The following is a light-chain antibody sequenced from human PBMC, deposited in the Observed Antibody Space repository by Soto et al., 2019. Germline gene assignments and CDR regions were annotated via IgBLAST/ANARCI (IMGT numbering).Light chain of an antibody. CDR2: WAS. V-gene: IGKV4-1*01. J-gene: IGKJ4*01. CDR3: QQYYSTPHT. Sequence: DIVMTPSPDSLAVSLGERATINCKSSQSVLYSSNNKNYLAWYQQKPGQPPKLPIYWASTRESGVPDRFSGSGSGTDFTLTISSLQAEDVAVYYCQQYYSTPHTFGRGTKVDIK. CDR1: QSVLYSSNNKNY.